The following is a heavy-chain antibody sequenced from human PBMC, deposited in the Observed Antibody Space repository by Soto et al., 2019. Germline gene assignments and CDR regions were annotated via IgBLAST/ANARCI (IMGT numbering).Heavy chain of an antibody. Sequence: ASVKVSCKASGYTFTSYGISWVRQAPGQGLEWMGWISAYNGNTNYAQKLQGRVTMTTDTSTSTAYMELRSLRSDDTAVYYCARVDRYYDSSGYYPGLYFDYWGQGTLVTVSS. CDR3: ARVDRYYDSSGYYPGLYFDY. CDR2: ISAYNGNT. V-gene: IGHV1-18*01. D-gene: IGHD3-22*01. CDR1: GYTFTSYG. J-gene: IGHJ4*02.